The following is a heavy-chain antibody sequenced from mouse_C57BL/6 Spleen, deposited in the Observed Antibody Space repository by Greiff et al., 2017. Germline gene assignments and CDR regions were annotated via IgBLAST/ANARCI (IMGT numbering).Heavy chain of an antibody. V-gene: IGHV5-17*01. D-gene: IGHD3-3*01. CDR1: GFTFSDYG. CDR2: ISSGSSTI. J-gene: IGHJ4*01. Sequence: EVKLVESGGGLVKPGGSLKLSCAASGFTFSDYGMHWVRQAPEQGLEWVAYISSGSSTIYYADTVKGRFTISRDNAKNTLFLQMTSLRSEDTAMYYCARDRGRVYYYAMDYWGQGTSVTVSS. CDR3: ARDRGRVYYYAMDY.